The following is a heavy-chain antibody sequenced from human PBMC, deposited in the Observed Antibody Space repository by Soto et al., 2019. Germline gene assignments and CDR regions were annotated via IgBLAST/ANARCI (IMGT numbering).Heavy chain of an antibody. Sequence: SETLSLTCTVSGGSLSSYYWNWIRQPPGKGLEWIGYIYYSGSTNYNPSFKSRVTISVDTSKNQFPLKLSSMTAADAAVYYCARSPSMVRGVIMDYWGQGTLVTVSS. CDR1: GGSLSSYY. CDR3: ARSPSMVRGVIMDY. V-gene: IGHV4-59*08. D-gene: IGHD3-10*01. J-gene: IGHJ4*02. CDR2: IYYSGST.